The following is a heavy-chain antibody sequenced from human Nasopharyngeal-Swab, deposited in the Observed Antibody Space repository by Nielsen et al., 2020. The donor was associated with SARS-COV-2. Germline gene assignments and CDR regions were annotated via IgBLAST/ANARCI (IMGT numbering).Heavy chain of an antibody. Sequence: GESLKISCAASGFTFSSYWMHWVRQAPGKGLVWVSRINSDGSSTSYADSVKGRFTISRDNAKNTLYLQMNSLRAEDTAVYYCARDPLGVIPPPRDDGFDIWGQGTMVTVSS. CDR3: ARDPLGVIPPPRDDGFDI. J-gene: IGHJ3*02. D-gene: IGHD2-2*02. V-gene: IGHV3-74*01. CDR2: INSDGSST. CDR1: GFTFSSYW.